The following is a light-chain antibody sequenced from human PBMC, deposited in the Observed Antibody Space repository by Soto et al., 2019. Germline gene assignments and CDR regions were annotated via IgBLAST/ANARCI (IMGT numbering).Light chain of an antibody. J-gene: IGKJ2*01. Sequence: DIVLTQSPDSLAVSLGERATINCKSSQSVLYSATNKNYLAWYQQKPGQAPRLLIYGTSTRATGVPDRFSGRGSGTDFTLTISRLEPEDFAMYYCQQYSNSPIYTFGQGTKLEIK. CDR1: QSVLYSATNKNY. V-gene: IGKV4-1*01. CDR3: QQYSNSPIYT. CDR2: GTS.